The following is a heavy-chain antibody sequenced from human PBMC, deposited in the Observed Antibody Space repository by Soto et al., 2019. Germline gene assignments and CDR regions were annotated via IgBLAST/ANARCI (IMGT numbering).Heavy chain of an antibody. V-gene: IGHV4-59*01. J-gene: IGHJ3*02. CDR3: ATYVPDKLAVAGTSDAFDM. CDR2: IYYSGST. D-gene: IGHD6-19*01. CDR1: GGSISSYY. Sequence: PSETLSLTCTVSGGSISSYYWSWIRQPPGKGLEWIADIYYSGSTNYSPSLKSRVTISVDTSRNQFSLTLSSVTAADTAVYFCATYVPDKLAVAGTSDAFDMWGQGTMVTVSS.